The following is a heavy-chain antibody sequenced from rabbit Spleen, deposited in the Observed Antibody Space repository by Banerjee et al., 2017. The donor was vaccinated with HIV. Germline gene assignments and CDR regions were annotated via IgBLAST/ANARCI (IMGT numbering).Heavy chain of an antibody. CDR3: ARDSSSSFSSYGMDL. Sequence: QSLEESGGGLVQPEGSLALTCKASGFSFSSSSYVCWVRQAPGKGLEWIACIELGSGAFTYFASWAKGRFTISKTSSTTVTLHMTSLTAADTATYFCARDSSSSFSSYGMDLWGPGTLVTVS. CDR1: GFSFSSSSY. CDR2: IELGSGAFT. J-gene: IGHJ6*01. D-gene: IGHD1-1*01. V-gene: IGHV1S40*01.